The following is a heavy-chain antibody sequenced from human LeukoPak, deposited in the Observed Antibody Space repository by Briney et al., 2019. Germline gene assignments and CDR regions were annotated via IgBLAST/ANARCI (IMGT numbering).Heavy chain of an antibody. D-gene: IGHD1-26*01. Sequence: ASVKVSCKASGYTFTSYGISWVRQAPGQGLEWMGWINPNSGGTNYAQKFQGRVTMTRDTSISTAYMELSRLRSDDTAVYYCARGGSYYKNTDYWGQGTLVTVSS. V-gene: IGHV1-2*02. CDR2: INPNSGGT. J-gene: IGHJ4*02. CDR3: ARGGSYYKNTDY. CDR1: GYTFTSYG.